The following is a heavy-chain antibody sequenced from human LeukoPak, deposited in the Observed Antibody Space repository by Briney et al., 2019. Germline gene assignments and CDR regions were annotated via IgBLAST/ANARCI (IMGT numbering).Heavy chain of an antibody. CDR2: INPSGGST. Sequence: GASVKVSCKASGYTFTSYYMHWVRQAPGQGLEWMGIINPSGGSTSYAQKFQGRVTMTSDTSISTAYMEVIRLRYDDTAVYYCARRRVEEDAFDVWGQGTVVTVSS. V-gene: IGHV1-46*01. J-gene: IGHJ3*01. CDR3: ARRRVEEDAFDV. CDR1: GYTFTSYY. D-gene: IGHD3-3*01.